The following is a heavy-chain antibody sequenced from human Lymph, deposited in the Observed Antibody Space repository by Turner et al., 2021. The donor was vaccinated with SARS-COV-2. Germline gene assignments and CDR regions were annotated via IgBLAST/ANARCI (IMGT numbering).Heavy chain of an antibody. D-gene: IGHD3-3*01. V-gene: IGHV3-21*01. CDR1: GFPLSSYS. J-gene: IGHJ6*02. Sequence: EVQLVESGGGLVKPGGSLRLSCAASGFPLSSYSMNWVRQAAWKGLEWVSSISSSASYIYYADSLKGRFTISRDNAKNSLYLQMSSLRAEDTAVYYCARDTVGVIIGYHYGMDVWGQGTTVTVSS. CDR3: ARDTVGVIIGYHYGMDV. CDR2: ISSSASYI.